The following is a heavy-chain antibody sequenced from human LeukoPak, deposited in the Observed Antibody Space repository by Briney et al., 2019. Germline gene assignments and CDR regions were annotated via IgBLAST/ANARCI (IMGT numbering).Heavy chain of an antibody. CDR3: ARDRSHDDAFDL. CDR1: GFSFSYYN. Sequence: PGGSLRLSCEASGFSFSYYNFNWVRQAPGKGQEWVSSISSSGIDMYYADSLKGRFTISRDNAKNSLYLHVSSLRVEDTAVYYCARDRSHDDAFDLWGQGTMVTVSS. CDR2: ISSSGIDM. J-gene: IGHJ3*01. D-gene: IGHD3-16*01. V-gene: IGHV3-21*01.